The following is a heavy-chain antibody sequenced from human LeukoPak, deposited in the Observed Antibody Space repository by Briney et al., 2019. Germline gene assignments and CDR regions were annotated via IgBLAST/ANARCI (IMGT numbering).Heavy chain of an antibody. CDR1: GYIFTTFG. CDR2: ISTYNGHT. V-gene: IGHV1-18*01. J-gene: IGHJ3*01. D-gene: IGHD3-22*01. CDR3: ARNRPLGYYYDSSAYNYDSFDV. Sequence: GASVKVSCKASGYIFTTFGISWVRQAPGQGLEWMGWISTYNGHTDYLQKLQGRVTMTTDTSTNTAYLELRGLRSDDTGVYFCARNRPLGYYYDSSAYNYDSFDVWGQGTMVTVAS.